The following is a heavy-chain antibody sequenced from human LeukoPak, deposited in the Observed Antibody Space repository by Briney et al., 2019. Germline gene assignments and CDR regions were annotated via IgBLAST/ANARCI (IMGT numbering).Heavy chain of an antibody. CDR3: ARLSWPGRGSRFDP. Sequence: SETLSLTCAVYGGSFSGYYWSWIRQPPGKGLEWIGEINHSGSTNYNPSLKSRVTISIDTSRNQFSLKLSSVTAADTAVYYCARLSWPGRGSRFDPWGQGMWVTVSS. CDR2: INHSGST. D-gene: IGHD2/OR15-2a*01. CDR1: GGSFSGYY. V-gene: IGHV4-34*01. J-gene: IGHJ5*02.